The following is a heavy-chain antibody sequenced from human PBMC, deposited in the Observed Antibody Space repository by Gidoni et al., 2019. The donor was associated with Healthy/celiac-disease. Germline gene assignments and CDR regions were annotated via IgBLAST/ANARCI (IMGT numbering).Heavy chain of an antibody. CDR3: TTTVAGSGYYYYYGMDV. Sequence: EVQLVESGGGLVKPGGSLRLFCAASGLTFSNAWINWVRQAPGKGLEWGGRIKSKTDGGTTDYAAPGKGRFTISRDDSKNTLYLQMNSLKTEDTAVYYCTTTVAGSGYYYYYGMDVWGQGTTVTVSS. CDR1: GLTFSNAW. V-gene: IGHV3-15*07. D-gene: IGHD6-19*01. J-gene: IGHJ6*02. CDR2: IKSKTDGGTT.